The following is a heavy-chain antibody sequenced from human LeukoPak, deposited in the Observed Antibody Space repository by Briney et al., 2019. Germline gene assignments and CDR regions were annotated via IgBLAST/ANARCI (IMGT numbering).Heavy chain of an antibody. CDR2: IRFDGTSE. CDR3: AKTSLSDPSGHYYYMDV. J-gene: IGHJ6*03. CDR1: GFTFSRYW. Sequence: GGSLRLSCAASGFTFSRYWMSWVRQAPGKGLEWVAFIRFDGTSEFYADSVKARFTISRDNSQNTVSLQLNNLRIEDTALYYCAKTSLSDPSGHYYYMDVWGKGTTVTVSS. V-gene: IGHV3-30*02. D-gene: IGHD3-3*01.